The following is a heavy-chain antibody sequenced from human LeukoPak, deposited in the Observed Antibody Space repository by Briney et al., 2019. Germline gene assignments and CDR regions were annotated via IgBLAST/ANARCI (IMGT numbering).Heavy chain of an antibody. Sequence: GESLRISFKGSGSRFTSYWIGWVRQMPGKDLELMGIIYPGDSDTRYSPSFQGQVTISADKPNSTAYLQWSSLKASDTAMYYCARGPSGSSLSYFDYWGQGALVTVSS. D-gene: IGHD1-26*01. CDR3: ARGPSGSSLSYFDY. V-gene: IGHV5-51*04. CDR1: GSRFTSYW. CDR2: IYPGDSDT. J-gene: IGHJ4*02.